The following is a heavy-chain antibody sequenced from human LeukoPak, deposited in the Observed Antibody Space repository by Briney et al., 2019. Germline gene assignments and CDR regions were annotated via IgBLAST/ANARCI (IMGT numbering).Heavy chain of an antibody. CDR2: ISAYNGNR. J-gene: IGHJ4*02. CDR1: GYTFTSYG. V-gene: IGHV1-18*01. CDR3: ARDTGFPFFDY. Sequence: VKVSCKASGYTFTSYGISWVRLAPGHRLEWMGWISAYNGNRKYEKKLQGRVTMTTDTATSTAYMELSSLRADDTAVYYCARDTGFPFFDYWGQGSLVTVSS.